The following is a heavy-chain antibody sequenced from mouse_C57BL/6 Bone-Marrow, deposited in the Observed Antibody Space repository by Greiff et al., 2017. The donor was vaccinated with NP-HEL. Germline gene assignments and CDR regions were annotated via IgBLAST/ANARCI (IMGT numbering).Heavy chain of an antibody. J-gene: IGHJ1*03. V-gene: IGHV5-17*01. CDR1: GFTFSDYG. Sequence: EVKVVESGGGLVKPGGSLKLSCAASGFTFSDYGMHWVRQAPEKGLEWVAYISSGSSTIYYADTVKGRFTIARDNAKNTLVLQMTSLRSEDTARCYCARPGGGLWSFGVWGTGTTVTVSS. CDR3: ARPGGGLWSFGV. D-gene: IGHD1-1*02. CDR2: ISSGSSTI.